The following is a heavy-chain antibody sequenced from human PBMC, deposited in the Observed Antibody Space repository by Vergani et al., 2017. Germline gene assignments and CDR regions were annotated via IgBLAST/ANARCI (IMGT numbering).Heavy chain of an antibody. V-gene: IGHV3-33*01. CDR2: IWYDGSNK. Sequence: VQLVESGGGLVKPGGSLRLSCAASGFTFSSYGMHWVRQAPGKGLEWVAVIWYDGSNKYYADSVKGRFTISRDNSKNTLYLQMNSLRAEDTAVYYCARDGGQKAYYFDYWGQGTLVTVSS. CDR1: GFTFSSYG. D-gene: IGHD3-16*01. J-gene: IGHJ4*02. CDR3: ARDGGQKAYYFDY.